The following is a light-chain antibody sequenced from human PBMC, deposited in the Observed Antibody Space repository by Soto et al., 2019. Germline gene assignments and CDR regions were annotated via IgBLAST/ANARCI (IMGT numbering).Light chain of an antibody. CDR3: LQALQIMYT. CDR2: LGS. CDR1: QSLLHSNGYNY. V-gene: IGKV2-28*01. J-gene: IGKJ2*01. Sequence: DIVMTQSPLSLPVTPGEPASISCRSSQSLLHSNGYNYLDWYLQKPGQSPQLLIYLGSNRASGVPDRFSVSGSGTDFTLKISRVEAEDVAVYYCLQALQIMYTFGQGTKLEIK.